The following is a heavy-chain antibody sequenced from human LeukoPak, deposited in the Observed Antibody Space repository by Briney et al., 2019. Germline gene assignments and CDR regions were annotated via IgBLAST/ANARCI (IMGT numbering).Heavy chain of an antibody. Sequence: PSETLSLTCAVSGYSISSGYYWGWIRPPPGKGLEWIGSIYHSGSTYYNPSPKSRVTISVDTSKNQFSLKLSSVTAADTAVYYCARDVGYCSGGSCPDAFDIWGQGTMVTVSS. D-gene: IGHD2-15*01. CDR2: IYHSGST. CDR1: GYSISSGYY. J-gene: IGHJ3*02. CDR3: ARDVGYCSGGSCPDAFDI. V-gene: IGHV4-38-2*02.